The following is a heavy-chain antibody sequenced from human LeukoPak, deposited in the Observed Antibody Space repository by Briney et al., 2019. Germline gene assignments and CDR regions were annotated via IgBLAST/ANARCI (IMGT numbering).Heavy chain of an antibody. J-gene: IGHJ4*02. Sequence: GGSLRLSCAASGFTFSSYEMNWVRQAPGKGLEWVSYISSSGSTIYYADSVKGRFTISRDNAKNSLYLQMNSLRAEDTAVYYCARSMVTFGGVIVPFDYWGQGTLVTVSS. CDR2: ISSSGSTI. V-gene: IGHV3-48*03. CDR3: ARSMVTFGGVIVPFDY. D-gene: IGHD3-16*02. CDR1: GFTFSSYE.